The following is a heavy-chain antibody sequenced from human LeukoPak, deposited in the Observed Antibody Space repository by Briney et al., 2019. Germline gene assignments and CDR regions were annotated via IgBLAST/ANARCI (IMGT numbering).Heavy chain of an antibody. Sequence: SVKVSCKASGGTFSSYAISWVRQAPGQGLEWMGRIIPIFGIANYAQKFQGRVTITADKSTSTAYMELSSLRTEDTAVYYCARGGNSKVFDYWGQGTLVTVSS. D-gene: IGHD4-23*01. CDR2: IIPIFGIA. J-gene: IGHJ4*02. V-gene: IGHV1-69*04. CDR1: GGTFSSYA. CDR3: ARGGNSKVFDY.